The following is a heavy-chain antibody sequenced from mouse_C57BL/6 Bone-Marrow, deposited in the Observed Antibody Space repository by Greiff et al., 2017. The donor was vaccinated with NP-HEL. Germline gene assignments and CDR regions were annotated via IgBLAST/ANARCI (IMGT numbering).Heavy chain of an antibody. J-gene: IGHJ2*01. V-gene: IGHV14-4*01. D-gene: IGHD2-1*01. CDR2: IDPENGDT. CDR1: GFNIKDDY. Sequence: VQLKESGAELVRPGASVKLSCTASGFNIKDDYMHWVKQRPEQGLEWIGWIDPENGDTEYASKFQGKATITADTSSNTAYLQLSSLTSEDTAVYYCTTRGKEDFDYWGQGTTLTVSS. CDR3: TTRGKEDFDY.